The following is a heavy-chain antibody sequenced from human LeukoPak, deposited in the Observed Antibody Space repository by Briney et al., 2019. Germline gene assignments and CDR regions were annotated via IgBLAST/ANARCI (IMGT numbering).Heavy chain of an antibody. J-gene: IGHJ4*02. CDR2: IKQDGSEN. Sequence: GGSLRLSCAASGFTFNNYWMSWVRQAPGKGLEWVANIKQDGSENYYVDSVKGRFTISRDNAKNSLYLQMNSLRAEDTAVYYCAREGSGSDYWGQGTLVTVSS. V-gene: IGHV3-7*01. CDR1: GFTFNNYW. D-gene: IGHD1-26*01. CDR3: AREGSGSDY.